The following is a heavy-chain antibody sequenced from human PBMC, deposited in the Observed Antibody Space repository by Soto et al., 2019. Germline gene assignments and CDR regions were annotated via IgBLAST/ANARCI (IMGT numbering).Heavy chain of an antibody. D-gene: IGHD6-19*01. CDR2: IYYSGST. J-gene: IGHJ4*02. V-gene: IGHV4-31*03. CDR3: ARGSTPRGSSGWYGAIDY. CDR1: GGSISSGGYY. Sequence: QVQLQESGPGLVKPSQTLSLTCTVSGGSISSGGYYWSWIRQHPGKGLEWIGYIYYSGSTYYNPSLKSRVTISVDTSKNQFSLKLSSVTAADTAVYYCARGSTPRGSSGWYGAIDYWGQGTLVTVSS.